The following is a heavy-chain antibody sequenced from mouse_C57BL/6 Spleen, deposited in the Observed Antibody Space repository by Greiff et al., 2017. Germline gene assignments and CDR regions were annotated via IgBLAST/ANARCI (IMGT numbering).Heavy chain of an antibody. CDR3: ARGDYYGSICAMDD. CDR1: GYTFTSYW. J-gene: IGHJ4*01. Sequence: QVQLQQPGAELVMPGASVKLSCKASGYTFTSYWMHWVKQRPGQGLEWIGEIDPSDSYTNYNQKFKGKSTLTVDKSSSTAYMQLSSLTSEDSAVYYCARGDYYGSICAMDDWGKGTSVTVSS. CDR2: IDPSDSYT. V-gene: IGHV1-69*01. D-gene: IGHD1-1*01.